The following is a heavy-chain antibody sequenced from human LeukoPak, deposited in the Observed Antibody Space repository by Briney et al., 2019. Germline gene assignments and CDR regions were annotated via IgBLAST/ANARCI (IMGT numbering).Heavy chain of an antibody. CDR2: VSSSGTTI. D-gene: IGHD6-19*01. CDR1: GFTFSSYS. J-gene: IGHJ4*02. V-gene: IGHV3-48*01. CDR3: SGRLDY. Sequence: GGSLRLSCAASGFTFSSYSMNWVRQAPGKGLEWVSYVSSSGTTIYYADSVKGRFTISRDSAKNSLYLQMNSLRAEDTAVYYCSGRLDYWGQGTLVTVSS.